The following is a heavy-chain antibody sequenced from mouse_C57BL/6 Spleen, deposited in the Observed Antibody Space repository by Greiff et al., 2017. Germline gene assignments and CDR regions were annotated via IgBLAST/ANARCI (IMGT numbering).Heavy chain of an antibody. CDR3: ARAMHDYDGGFAY. V-gene: IGHV5-17*01. CDR1: GFTFSDYG. CDR2: ISSGSSTI. J-gene: IGHJ3*01. D-gene: IGHD2-4*01. Sequence: EVQRVESGGGLVKPGGSLKLSCAASGFTFSDYGMHWVRQAPEKGLEWVAYISSGSSTIYYADTVKGRFTISRDNAKNTLFLQMTSLRSEDTAMYYCARAMHDYDGGFAYWGQGTLVTVSA.